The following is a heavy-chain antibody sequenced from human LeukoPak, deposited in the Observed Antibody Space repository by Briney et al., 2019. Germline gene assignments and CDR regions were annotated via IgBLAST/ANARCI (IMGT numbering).Heavy chain of an antibody. V-gene: IGHV4-30-2*01. CDR1: GGSISSGGYS. Sequence: SQTLSLTCAVSGGSISSGGYSWSWIRQPPGTGLEWIGYIYHSGSTYYNPSLKSRVTISVDRSKNQFSLKLSSVTAADTAVYYCARTSYYDFWSGWNWFDPWGQGTLVTVSS. CDR2: IYHSGST. J-gene: IGHJ5*02. D-gene: IGHD3-3*01. CDR3: ARTSYYDFWSGWNWFDP.